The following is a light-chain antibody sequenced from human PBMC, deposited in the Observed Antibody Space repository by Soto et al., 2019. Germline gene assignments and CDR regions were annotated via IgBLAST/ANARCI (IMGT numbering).Light chain of an antibody. CDR1: ERLSSVY. V-gene: IGKV3-20*01. J-gene: IGKJ5*01. CDR2: GAS. CDR3: QQYGGSPRIT. Sequence: EIVLTQSPGTLSLSPGERATLSCRASERLSSVYLAWYQQRRGQPPRLLIYGASNRATGIPDRFSGSGSGTDFTLIINRLEPEDVAIYYCQQYGGSPRITFGQGTRLEIK.